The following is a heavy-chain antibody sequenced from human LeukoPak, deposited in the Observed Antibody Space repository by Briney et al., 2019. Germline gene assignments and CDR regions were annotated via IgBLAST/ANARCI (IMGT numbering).Heavy chain of an antibody. D-gene: IGHD1-26*01. J-gene: IGHJ6*03. V-gene: IGHV3-23*01. Sequence: PGGSLRLSCAASGFTFGSYAMSWVRQAPGKGLEWVSAILASGGNTYNADSVKGRFTIFRDNSKNTLFLQMNSLRGADTAVYYCAKYSGEYYLYRYMHVGGKGTTVTVSS. CDR2: ILASGGNT. CDR3: AKYSGEYYLYRYMHV. CDR1: GFTFGSYA.